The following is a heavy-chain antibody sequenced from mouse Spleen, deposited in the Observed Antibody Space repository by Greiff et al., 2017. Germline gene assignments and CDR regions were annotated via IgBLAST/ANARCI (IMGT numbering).Heavy chain of an antibody. Sequence: EVQLVESGGGLVQSGRSLRLSCATSGFTFSDFYMEWVRQAPGKGLEWIAASRNKANDYTTEYSASVKGRFIVSRDTSQSILYLQMNALRAEDTAIYYCARDPLRGAMDYWGQGTSVTVSS. CDR1: GFTFSDFY. J-gene: IGHJ4*01. V-gene: IGHV7-1*01. CDR2: SRNKANDYTT. D-gene: IGHD6-1*01. CDR3: ARDPLRGAMDY.